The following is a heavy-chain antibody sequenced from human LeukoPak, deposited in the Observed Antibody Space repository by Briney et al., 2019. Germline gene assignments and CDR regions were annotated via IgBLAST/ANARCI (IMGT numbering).Heavy chain of an antibody. CDR2: INPNSGGT. V-gene: IGHV1-2*02. J-gene: IGHJ3*02. D-gene: IGHD5-24*01. CDR1: GYTFTGYY. CDR3: ARVRGVRWLQERDAFDI. Sequence: GASVKVSCKASGYTFTGYYMHWVRQAPGQGLEWMGWINPNSGGTNYAQKFRGRVTMTRDTSISTAYMELSRLRSDDTAVYYCARVRGVRWLQERDAFDIWGQGTMVTVSS.